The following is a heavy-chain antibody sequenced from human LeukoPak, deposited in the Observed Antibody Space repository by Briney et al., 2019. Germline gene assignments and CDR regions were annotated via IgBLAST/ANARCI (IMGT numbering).Heavy chain of an antibody. CDR1: GFTFSSYA. D-gene: IGHD4-23*01. CDR3: ARGGAYGGNFDNWFDP. V-gene: IGHV3-23*01. Sequence: GGSLRLSCAASGFTFSSYAMSWVRQAPGKGLEWVSAISGSGGSTYYADSVKGRFTISRDNSKNTLYLQMNSLRAGDTAVYYCARGGAYGGNFDNWFDPWGQGTLVTVSS. CDR2: ISGSGGST. J-gene: IGHJ5*02.